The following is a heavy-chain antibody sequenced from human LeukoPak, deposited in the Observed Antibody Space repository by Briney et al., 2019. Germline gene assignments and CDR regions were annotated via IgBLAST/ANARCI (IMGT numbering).Heavy chain of an antibody. Sequence: GGSLRLSXAASGFTFSSYGMHWVRQAPGKGLEWVAFIRYDGSNKYYADSVKGRFTISRDNSKNTLYLQMNSLRAEDTAVYYCAKDITTYYYDSSVDYWGQGTLVTVSS. J-gene: IGHJ4*02. CDR3: AKDITTYYYDSSVDY. V-gene: IGHV3-30*02. D-gene: IGHD3-22*01. CDR2: IRYDGSNK. CDR1: GFTFSSYG.